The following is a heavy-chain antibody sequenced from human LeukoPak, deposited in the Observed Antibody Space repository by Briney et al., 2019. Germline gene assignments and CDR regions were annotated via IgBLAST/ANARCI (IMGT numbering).Heavy chain of an antibody. CDR2: INPNSGGT. J-gene: IGHJ4*02. V-gene: IGHV1-2*02. CDR1: GYSFTGYY. D-gene: IGHD1-14*01. Sequence: ASVKVSCKASGYSFTGYYMHWVRQAPGQGLEWMGWINPNSGGTNYAQNFQGRVTMTRDTSISTAYMELSRLRSDDTAVYYCARVRGTGRYYFDYWGQGTLVTVSS. CDR3: ARVRGTGRYYFDY.